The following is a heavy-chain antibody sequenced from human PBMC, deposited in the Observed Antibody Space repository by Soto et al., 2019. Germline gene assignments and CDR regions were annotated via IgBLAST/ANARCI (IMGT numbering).Heavy chain of an antibody. Sequence: SETLSLTCTVSGGSISSSSYYWGWIRQPPGKGLEWIGSIYYSGSTYYNPSLKSRVTISVDTSKNQFSLKLSSVTAADTAVYYCARHVVGAGRDWGYDYWGQGTLVTVSS. J-gene: IGHJ4*02. V-gene: IGHV4-39*01. D-gene: IGHD7-27*01. CDR2: IYYSGST. CDR3: ARHVVGAGRDWGYDY. CDR1: GGSISSSSYY.